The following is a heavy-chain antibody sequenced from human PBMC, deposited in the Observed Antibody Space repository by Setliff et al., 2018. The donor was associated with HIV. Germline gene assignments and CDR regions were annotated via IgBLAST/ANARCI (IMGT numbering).Heavy chain of an antibody. Sequence: PGGSLRLSCAASGFTFSAYSMNWVRQAPGKGLEWISYISSSGVMYYADSVRGRFTISRDNGKNSLYLQMNSLRAEDTAVYYCARNGRQLVRGEFDYWGQGTLVTVSS. V-gene: IGHV3-48*01. J-gene: IGHJ4*02. CDR1: GFTFSAYS. CDR2: ISSSGVM. CDR3: ARNGRQLVRGEFDY. D-gene: IGHD6-6*01.